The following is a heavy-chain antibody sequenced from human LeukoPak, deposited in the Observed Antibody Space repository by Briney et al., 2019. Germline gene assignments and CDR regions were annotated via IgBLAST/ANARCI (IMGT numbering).Heavy chain of an antibody. CDR3: AKVPTCGGDCYHWFDP. Sequence: GGSLRLSCAASGFTFSSYAMSWVRQAPGKGLEWVSAISGSGGSTYYADSVKGRFTISRDNSKNTLYLQMNSLRAEDTAVYYCAKVPTCGGDCYHWFDPWGQGTLVTVPS. CDR2: ISGSGGST. CDR1: GFTFSSYA. V-gene: IGHV3-23*01. J-gene: IGHJ5*02. D-gene: IGHD2-21*02.